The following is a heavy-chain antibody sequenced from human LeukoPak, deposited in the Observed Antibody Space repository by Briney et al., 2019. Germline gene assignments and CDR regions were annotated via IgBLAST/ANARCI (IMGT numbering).Heavy chain of an antibody. V-gene: IGHV5-51*01. J-gene: IGHJ3*02. Sequence: GESLKISCKGSGYSFTSYWIGWVRQMPGKGLDWMGIIYPCDSDTRYTPSFQGQVTISADKSISTAYLQWSSLKASDTAIYYCARRYYDSSGANAFDIWGQGTMLTVSS. CDR2: IYPCDSDT. CDR1: GYSFTSYW. D-gene: IGHD3-22*01. CDR3: ARRYYDSSGANAFDI.